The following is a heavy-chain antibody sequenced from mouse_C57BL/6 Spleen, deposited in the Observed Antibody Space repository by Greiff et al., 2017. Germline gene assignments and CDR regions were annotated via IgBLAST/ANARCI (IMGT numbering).Heavy chain of an antibody. Sequence: EVKLVESGGGLVKPGGSLKFSCAASGFTFSDYGMHWVRQAPEKGLEWVAYISSGSSTIYYADTVKGRFTIARDNAKNTLFLQMTSLRSEDTAMYYCAQRRRYAIDYWGQGTSVTVSS. D-gene: IGHD2-12*01. CDR2: ISSGSSTI. J-gene: IGHJ4*01. CDR3: AQRRRYAIDY. CDR1: GFTFSDYG. V-gene: IGHV5-17*01.